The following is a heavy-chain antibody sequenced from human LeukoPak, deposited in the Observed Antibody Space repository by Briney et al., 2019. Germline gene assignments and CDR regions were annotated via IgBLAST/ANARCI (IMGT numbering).Heavy chain of an antibody. CDR3: AKDRIVATIWAYYFDY. V-gene: IGHV3-23*01. Sequence: PGGSLGLSCAASGFIFSNYAMHWVRQAPGKGLEWVSVISGSGRTTSCAASVKGRFTISRDNPEHPLSLQMNSLRAEDTAVYYCAKDRIVATIWAYYFDYWGQGTLVTVSS. CDR2: ISGSGRTT. CDR1: GFIFSNYA. D-gene: IGHD5-12*01. J-gene: IGHJ4*02.